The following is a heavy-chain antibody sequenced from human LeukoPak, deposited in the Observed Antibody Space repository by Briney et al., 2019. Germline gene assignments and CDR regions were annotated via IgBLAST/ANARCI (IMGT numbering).Heavy chain of an antibody. CDR3: AGGGISWSGELLVY. CDR1: GGSFSGYY. J-gene: IGHJ4*02. D-gene: IGHD3-10*01. V-gene: IGHV4-34*01. CDR2: INHSGST. Sequence: SETLSLTCAVSGGSFSGYYWSWIRQPPGKGLEWIGEINHSGSTNYNPSLKSRVTISADTSKNQFSLKPSSVTAADTAVYYCAGGGISWSGELLVYWGQGTLVTVSS.